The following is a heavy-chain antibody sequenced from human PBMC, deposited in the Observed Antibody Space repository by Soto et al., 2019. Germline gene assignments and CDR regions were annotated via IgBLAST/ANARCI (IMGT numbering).Heavy chain of an antibody. J-gene: IGHJ4*02. D-gene: IGHD6-6*01. V-gene: IGHV3-9*01. CDR3: AKNHPEYSSSGHYAPFDY. Sequence: EVQLVESGGGLVQPGRSLRLSCAASGFTFDDYAMHWVRQAPGMGLEWVSGISGNSGSIGYADSVKGRFTISRDNAKNSLYLQMNSLRAEDTALYYCAKNHPEYSSSGHYAPFDYWGQGTLVTVSS. CDR1: GFTFDDYA. CDR2: ISGNSGSI.